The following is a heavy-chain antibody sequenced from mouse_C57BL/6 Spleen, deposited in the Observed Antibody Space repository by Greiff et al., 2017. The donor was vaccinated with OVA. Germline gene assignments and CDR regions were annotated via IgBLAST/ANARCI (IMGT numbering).Heavy chain of an antibody. V-gene: IGHV1-72*01. Sequence: QVQLQQSGAELVKPGASVKLSCKASGYTFTSYWMHWVKQRPGRGLEWIGRIDPNSGGTKYNEKFKSKATLTVDKPSSTAYMQLSSLTSEDSAVDYGARRDGYYEGWDMDYWGQGTSVTVSS. J-gene: IGHJ4*01. CDR1: GYTFTSYW. CDR2: IDPNSGGT. CDR3: ARRDGYYEGWDMDY. D-gene: IGHD2-3*01.